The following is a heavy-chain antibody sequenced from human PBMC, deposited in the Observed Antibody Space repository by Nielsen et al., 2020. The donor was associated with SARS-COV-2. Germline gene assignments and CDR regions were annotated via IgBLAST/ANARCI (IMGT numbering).Heavy chain of an antibody. CDR3: ARGRYSSSWYRPMSAFDY. CDR2: IYYSGST. D-gene: IGHD6-13*01. V-gene: IGHV4-59*01. Sequence: SETLSLTCIVSGGSISSYYWSWIRQPPGKGLEWIEYIYYSGSTNYNPSLKSRVTISVDTSKNQFSLKLSSVTAADTAVYYCARGRYSSSWYRPMSAFDYWGQGTLVTVSS. CDR1: GGSISSYY. J-gene: IGHJ4*02.